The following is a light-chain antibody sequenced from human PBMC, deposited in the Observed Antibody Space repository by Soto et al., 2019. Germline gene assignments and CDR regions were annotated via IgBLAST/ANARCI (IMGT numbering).Light chain of an antibody. CDR3: CSYAGSYTWV. V-gene: IGLV2-11*01. J-gene: IGLJ3*02. CDR1: SSDVGGYNY. CDR2: DVS. Sequence: QSALTQPRSVSGSPGQSVTISCTGTSSDVGGYNYVSWYQQHPGKAPKVMIYDVSKRPSGVPDRFSGSKSGNTASLTISGIQXXXEADYYCCSYAGSYTWVFGGGTKLTVL.